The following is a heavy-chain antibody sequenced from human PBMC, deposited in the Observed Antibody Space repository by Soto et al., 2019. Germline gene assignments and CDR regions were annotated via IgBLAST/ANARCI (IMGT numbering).Heavy chain of an antibody. CDR1: SGSISSSNW. CDR3: ARGYGDYVSDFYFDY. Sequence: SETLSLTCAVSSGSISSSNWWSWVRQPPGKGLEWIGEIYHSGSTNYNPSLKSRVTISVDKSKNQFSLKLSSVTAADTAVYYCARGYGDYVSDFYFDYWGQGTLVTVSS. D-gene: IGHD4-17*01. V-gene: IGHV4-4*02. CDR2: IYHSGST. J-gene: IGHJ4*02.